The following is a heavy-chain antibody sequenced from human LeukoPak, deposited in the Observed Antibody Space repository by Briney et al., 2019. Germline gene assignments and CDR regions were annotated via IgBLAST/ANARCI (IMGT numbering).Heavy chain of an antibody. J-gene: IGHJ4*02. CDR2: MNPNSGNR. V-gene: IGHV1-8*01. Sequence: ASVKVSCKASGYTFTNYEIKWVRQATGQGLEWMGWMNPNSGNRGYAQKFQGRVTMTRSTSISTAYMELSSLTSEDTAVYYCARGTRYGDIDYWGQGTLVTVSP. CDR1: GYTFTNYE. D-gene: IGHD4-17*01. CDR3: ARGTRYGDIDY.